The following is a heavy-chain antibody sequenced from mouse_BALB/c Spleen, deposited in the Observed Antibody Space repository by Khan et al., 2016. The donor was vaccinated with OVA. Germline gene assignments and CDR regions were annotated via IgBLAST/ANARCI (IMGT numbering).Heavy chain of an antibody. J-gene: IGHJ4*01. Sequence: EVQLQQSGPGLVKPSQSLSLTCTVTGYSITSDYAWNWIRQFPGNKLEWMGFISYSGRTNYNPALKSRISITRDTSKNQFFLQLNSVTTEDTATYYGARDDSRYNYARDYWGQGTSVTVSS. V-gene: IGHV3-2*02. CDR3: ARDDSRYNYARDY. CDR1: GYSITSDYA. CDR2: ISYSGRT. D-gene: IGHD2-4*01.